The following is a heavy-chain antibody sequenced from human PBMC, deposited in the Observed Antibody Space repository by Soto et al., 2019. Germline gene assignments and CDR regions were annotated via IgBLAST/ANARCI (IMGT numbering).Heavy chain of an antibody. V-gene: IGHV1-46*01. D-gene: IGHD4-17*01. CDR3: ARERTGTTSLSGYYYYYYGMDV. Sequence: ASVKVSCKASGYTFTSYYMHWVRQAPGQGLEWMGIINPSGGSTSYAQKFQGRVTMTRDTSTSTVYMELSSLRSEDTAVYYCARERTGTTSLSGYYYYYYGMDVWGQGTTVTVSS. CDR1: GYTFTSYY. J-gene: IGHJ6*02. CDR2: INPSGGST.